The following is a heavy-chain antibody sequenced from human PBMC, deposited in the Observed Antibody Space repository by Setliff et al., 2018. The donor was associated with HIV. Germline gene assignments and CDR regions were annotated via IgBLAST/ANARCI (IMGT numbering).Heavy chain of an antibody. D-gene: IGHD3-10*01. CDR1: GGSISNYY. CDR3: ARTFGGLKHYNYYYTIDV. Sequence: SETLSLTYTVSGGSISNYYWSWIRQPPGKGLEWIGYIYTSGSTNYNPSLKSRVTISVDTSKNQFSLKLSSVTAADTAVYYCARTFGGLKHYNYYYTIDVWGQGTTVTVSS. V-gene: IGHV4-4*09. CDR2: IYTSGST. J-gene: IGHJ6*02.